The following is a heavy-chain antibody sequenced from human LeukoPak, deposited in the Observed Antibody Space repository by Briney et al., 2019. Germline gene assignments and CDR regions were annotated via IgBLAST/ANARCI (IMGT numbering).Heavy chain of an antibody. Sequence: GGSLRLSCAVSGFTVSVNYMSWVRQAPGKGLEWVSVMYSTGTTDYADSVKGRFTISRDNSKNTLYLQMNNLRAEDTAAYYCAREGGPYSSTLRGQWGQGTLVTVSS. CDR1: GFTVSVNY. CDR3: AREGGPYSSTLRGQ. D-gene: IGHD6-19*01. J-gene: IGHJ4*02. V-gene: IGHV3-53*01. CDR2: MYSTGTT.